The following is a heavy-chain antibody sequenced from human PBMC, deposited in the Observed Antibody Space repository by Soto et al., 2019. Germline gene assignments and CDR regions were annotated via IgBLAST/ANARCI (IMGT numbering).Heavy chain of an antibody. CDR2: MNAKSGDT. Sequence: PVTLSCKDSGYTLSDFDINWLRQASGQGPEWMGWMNAKSGDTFFPQRFQGKFNMTWDTSLSTAYMEVGSLTSDDTAIYYCARGNPFNYAGFDGWGQGTTVTVSS. CDR1: GYTLSDFD. CDR3: ARGNPFNYAGFDG. V-gene: IGHV1-8*01. D-gene: IGHD3-16*01. J-gene: IGHJ6*02.